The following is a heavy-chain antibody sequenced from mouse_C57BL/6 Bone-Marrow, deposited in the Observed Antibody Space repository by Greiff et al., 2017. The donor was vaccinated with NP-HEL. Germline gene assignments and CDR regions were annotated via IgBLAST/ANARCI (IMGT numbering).Heavy chain of an antibody. CDR2: ISDGGSYP. J-gene: IGHJ1*03. Sequence: EVQGVESGGGLVKPGGSLKLSCAASGFTFSSYAMSWVRQTPEKRLEWVATISDGGSYPYYPDNVQGRFTISRDNAKNNLYLQMSHLKSEDTAMYYCARVYYYGSSYWYFDVWGTGTTVTVSS. D-gene: IGHD1-1*01. V-gene: IGHV5-4*01. CDR3: ARVYYYGSSYWYFDV. CDR1: GFTFSSYA.